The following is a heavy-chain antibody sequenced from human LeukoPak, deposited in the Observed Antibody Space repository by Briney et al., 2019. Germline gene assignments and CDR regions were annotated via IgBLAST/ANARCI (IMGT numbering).Heavy chain of an antibody. CDR3: AREGALGYYDSSGYYFNDAFDI. V-gene: IGHV4-59*01. D-gene: IGHD3-22*01. J-gene: IGHJ3*02. CDR1: GGSISSYY. CDR2: IYYSGST. Sequence: SETLSLTCTVSGGSISSYYWSWIRQPPGKGLEGIGYIYYSGSTNYNPSLKSRVTISVDTSKNQFSLKLSPVTAADTAVYYCAREGALGYYDSSGYYFNDAFDIWGQGTMVTVSS.